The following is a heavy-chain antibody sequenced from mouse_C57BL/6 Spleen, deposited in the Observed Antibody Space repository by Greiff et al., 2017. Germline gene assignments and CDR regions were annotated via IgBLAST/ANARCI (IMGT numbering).Heavy chain of an antibody. Sequence: QVQLQQSGAELVRPGASVTLSCKASGYTFTDYEMHWVKQTPVHGLEWIGAIDPETGGTAYNQKFKGKAILTADKSSSTAYMELRSLTSEDSAVYYCTRVRLRRDWYFDVWGTGTTVTVSS. J-gene: IGHJ1*03. D-gene: IGHD2-4*01. CDR3: TRVRLRRDWYFDV. V-gene: IGHV1-15*01. CDR1: GYTFTDYE. CDR2: IDPETGGT.